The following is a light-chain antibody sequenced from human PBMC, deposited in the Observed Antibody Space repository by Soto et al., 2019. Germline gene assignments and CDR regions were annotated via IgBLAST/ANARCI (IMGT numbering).Light chain of an antibody. CDR3: QQRSNWLI. CDR1: QSVSSY. J-gene: IGKJ4*01. CDR2: DAS. V-gene: IGKV3-11*01. Sequence: EIVLTQSPATLSLSPGERATLSCRASQSVSSYLAWYQQKPGQAPRLLIYDASNRATGIPARFSGGGSETDFTLTISRLGPEELAVYYCQQRSNWLIFGGGTKVEIK.